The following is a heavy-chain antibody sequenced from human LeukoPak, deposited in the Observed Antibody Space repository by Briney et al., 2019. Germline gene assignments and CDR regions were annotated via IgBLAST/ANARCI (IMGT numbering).Heavy chain of an antibody. J-gene: IGHJ6*04. Sequence: GGSLRLSCAASGFTFSSYGMSWVRQAPGKGLEWVSAISGSGGSIYYADSVKGRFTISRDNAKNSLYLQMNSLRAEDTAVYYCAELGITMIGGVWGKGTTVTISS. D-gene: IGHD3-10*02. V-gene: IGHV3-23*01. CDR3: AELGITMIGGV. CDR2: ISGSGGSI. CDR1: GFTFSSYG.